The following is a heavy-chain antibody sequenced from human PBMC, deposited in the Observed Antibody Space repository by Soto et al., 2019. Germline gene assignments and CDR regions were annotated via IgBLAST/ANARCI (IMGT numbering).Heavy chain of an antibody. J-gene: IGHJ3*02. Sequence: GGSLRLSRAASGSTFSSYWMSWVRQAPGKGLEWVANIKQDGSEKYYVDSVKGRFTISRDNAKNSLYLQMNSLRAEDTAVYYCARSAPDHDAFDIWGQGTMVTVSS. V-gene: IGHV3-7*05. CDR1: GSTFSSYW. CDR3: ARSAPDHDAFDI. CDR2: IKQDGSEK.